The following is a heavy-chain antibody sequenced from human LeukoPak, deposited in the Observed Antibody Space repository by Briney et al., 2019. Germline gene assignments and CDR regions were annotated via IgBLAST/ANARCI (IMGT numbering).Heavy chain of an antibody. D-gene: IGHD2-2*01. CDR3: ARPCSSTSCHPGDY. J-gene: IGHJ4*02. CDR2: IYYSGST. CDR1: GGSISSSSYY. Sequence: SETLSLTCTVSGGSISSSSYYWGWIRQPPGRGLEWIGSIYYSGSTYYNPSLKSRVTISVDTSKNQLSLKLSSVTAADTAVYYCARPCSSTSCHPGDYWGQGTLVTVSS. V-gene: IGHV4-39*01.